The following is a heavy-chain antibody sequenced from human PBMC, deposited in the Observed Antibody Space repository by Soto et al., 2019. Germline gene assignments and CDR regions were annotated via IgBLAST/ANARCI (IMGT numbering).Heavy chain of an antibody. CDR1: GFTFSSYA. D-gene: IGHD2-21*02. J-gene: IGHJ4*02. Sequence: PGGSLRLSCAASGFTFSSYAMSWVRQAPGKGLEWVSTISASGDNTFYADSVKGRFTISRDNSKSTLYLQMNSLRAEDTAVYYCARDGDFPGAFDYWGQGTLVTVSS. CDR3: ARDGDFPGAFDY. V-gene: IGHV3-23*01. CDR2: ISASGDNT.